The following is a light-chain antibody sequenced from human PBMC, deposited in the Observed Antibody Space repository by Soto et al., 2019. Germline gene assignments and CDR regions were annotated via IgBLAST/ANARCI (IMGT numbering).Light chain of an antibody. CDR2: KAS. J-gene: IGKJ1*01. CDR1: QSISSW. Sequence: DIQMTQSPSTLSASAGDRVTITCRASQSISSWLAWYQQKPGKTPKVLIYKASSLESGVPARFSGSGSGTEFTLTISSLQPDDFAAYYCQQYISYPWTFGQGTKVEIK. CDR3: QQYISYPWT. V-gene: IGKV1-5*03.